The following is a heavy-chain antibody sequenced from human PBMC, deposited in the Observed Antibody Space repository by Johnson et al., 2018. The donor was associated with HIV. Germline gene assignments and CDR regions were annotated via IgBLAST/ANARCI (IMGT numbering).Heavy chain of an antibody. CDR2: IWYDGSNK. D-gene: IGHD3-22*01. V-gene: IGHV3-33*06. CDR1: GFTFSSYG. J-gene: IGHJ3*02. Sequence: QVQLVESRGGVVQPGRSLRLSCAASGFTFSSYGMHWVRQAPGKGLEWVAVIWYDGSNKYYADSVKGRFTISGDNSKNTLSLQMNSLRAEVTAVYYCAKDTVWSSGYYGGAFDIWGQGTMVTVSS. CDR3: AKDTVWSSGYYGGAFDI.